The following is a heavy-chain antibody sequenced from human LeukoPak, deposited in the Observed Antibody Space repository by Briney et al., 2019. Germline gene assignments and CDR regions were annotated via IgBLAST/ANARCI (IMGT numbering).Heavy chain of an antibody. V-gene: IGHV3-21*01. D-gene: IGHD6-13*01. CDR1: GFTLSSYN. J-gene: IGHJ6*03. CDR2: ISWRNIDI. Sequence: PGRSLRPSCVASGFTLSSYNMKWVRQAPGKRLEWVSSISWRNIDIEYADSVKGRFTISRDNDKKSLYLQMNSLRVEDTAVYYCARVYSSTWYSGYLHMDVWGKGTTVTVSS. CDR3: ARVYSSTWYSGYLHMDV.